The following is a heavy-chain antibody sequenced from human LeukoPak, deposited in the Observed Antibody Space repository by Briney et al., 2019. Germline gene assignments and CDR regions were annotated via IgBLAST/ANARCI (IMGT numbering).Heavy chain of an antibody. J-gene: IGHJ4*02. Sequence: PGGSLRLSCAASGFNVSRKYMRLVGQAPGTGQEWDSVIYSGGSTYYADSVKGRFIISRDNSKNTVYLQMNSLRAEDAGVYYCERDLPRGNWEYWGQGTLVSVSS. CDR2: IYSGGST. CDR3: ERDLPRGNWEY. D-gene: IGHD7-27*01. CDR1: GFNVSRKY. V-gene: IGHV3-53*01.